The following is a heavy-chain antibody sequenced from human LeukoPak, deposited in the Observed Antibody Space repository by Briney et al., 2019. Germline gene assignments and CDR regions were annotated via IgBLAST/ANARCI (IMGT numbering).Heavy chain of an antibody. J-gene: IGHJ4*02. Sequence: ASVKVSCKASGGTFSSYAISWVRRAPGQGLEWMGRTNPNSGGTNYAQKSQGRVTMTRDTSISTAYMELSRLRSDDTAVYYCARDPYYYDSSGYTRFDYWGQGTLVTV. CDR3: ARDPYYYDSSGYTRFDY. CDR1: GGTFSSYA. CDR2: TNPNSGGT. V-gene: IGHV1-2*06. D-gene: IGHD3-22*01.